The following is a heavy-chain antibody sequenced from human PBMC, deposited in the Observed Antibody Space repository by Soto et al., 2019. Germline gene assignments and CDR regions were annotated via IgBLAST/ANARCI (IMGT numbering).Heavy chain of an antibody. CDR2: INPNSGGT. J-gene: IGHJ6*02. V-gene: IGHV1-2*04. CDR3: ARGPFTIFGVVTHYGRDV. D-gene: IGHD3-3*01. Sequence: QVQLVQSGAEVKKPGASVTVSCKASGYTVTGYYLHLVRQAPGQGRAWMGWINPNSGGTNYSQKFQGWVTMTRDTSISTAYVELSRLGSDDTAVYYCARGPFTIFGVVTHYGRDVWGQGNTVTVSS. CDR1: GYTVTGYY.